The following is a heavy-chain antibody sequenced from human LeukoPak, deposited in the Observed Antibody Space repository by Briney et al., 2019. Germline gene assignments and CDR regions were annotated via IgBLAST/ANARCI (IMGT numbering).Heavy chain of an antibody. D-gene: IGHD3-22*01. CDR3: ARDTTTGLYYDSSGYANDY. Sequence: GGSLRLSCAASGFTFSDYYMSWIRQAPGKGLEWVSYISSSGSTIYYADSVKGRFTISRDNAKNSLYLQMNSLRAEDTAVYYCARDTTTGLYYDSSGYANDYWGQGTLVTVSS. CDR2: ISSSGSTI. V-gene: IGHV3-11*04. J-gene: IGHJ4*02. CDR1: GFTFSDYY.